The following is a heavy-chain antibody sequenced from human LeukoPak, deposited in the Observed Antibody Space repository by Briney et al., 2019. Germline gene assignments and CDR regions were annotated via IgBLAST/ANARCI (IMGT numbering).Heavy chain of an antibody. V-gene: IGHV1-69*13. Sequence: GASVKVSCKASGGTFSSYAISWVRQAPGQGLEWMGGIIPIFATANYAQKFQGRVTITADESTSTAYMELSSLRSEDTAVYHCARTPKYCSSTSCYAGGLYFDYWGQGTLVTVSS. CDR1: GGTFSSYA. CDR3: ARTPKYCSSTSCYAGGLYFDY. CDR2: IIPIFATA. J-gene: IGHJ4*02. D-gene: IGHD2-2*01.